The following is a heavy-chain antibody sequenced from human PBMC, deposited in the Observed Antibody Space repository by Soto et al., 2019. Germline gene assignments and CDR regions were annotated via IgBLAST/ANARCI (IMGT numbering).Heavy chain of an antibody. V-gene: IGHV3-33*01. Sequence: PGGSLRLSCAASGFTFSRYGMHWVRQAPGKGLEWVAVIWFDGSNKWYADSVKGRFTISRDNSKNALYLQMNSLRAEDTAVYSCARDRGYSGYDSPRYYYGMDVWGQGTTVTVSS. D-gene: IGHD5-12*01. CDR2: IWFDGSNK. J-gene: IGHJ6*02. CDR1: GFTFSRYG. CDR3: ARDRGYSGYDSPRYYYGMDV.